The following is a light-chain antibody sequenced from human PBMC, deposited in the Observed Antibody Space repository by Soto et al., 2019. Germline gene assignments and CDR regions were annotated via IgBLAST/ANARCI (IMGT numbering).Light chain of an antibody. Sequence: DIQMTQSPSTLSASVGDRVTITCRASQSINTWLAWYQQRPGKPPKLLMYRVSTLEFGVPSRFSGSGSGTEFTLTISSMQPEDFATYYCQQYNSAFSFGPGTRWIS. J-gene: IGKJ3*01. CDR3: QQYNSAFS. CDR1: QSINTW. V-gene: IGKV1-5*03. CDR2: RVS.